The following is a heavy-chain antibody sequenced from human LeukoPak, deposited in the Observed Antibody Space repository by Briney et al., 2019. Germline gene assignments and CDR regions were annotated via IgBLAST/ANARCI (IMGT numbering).Heavy chain of an antibody. D-gene: IGHD3-22*01. J-gene: IGHJ4*02. CDR3: VRSRLDGYDSGGYLYYFDY. CDR2: INPNADIT. V-gene: IGHV1-2*06. Sequence: EASVTVSCKASGYTFTGYCVHWVRQAPGQGLEWIGRINPNADITTYAQKFQGRVTVTRDTSINTAYMELSSLRSGDTAVYYCVRSRLDGYDSGGYLYYFDYWGQGTLVTVSS. CDR1: GYTFTGYC.